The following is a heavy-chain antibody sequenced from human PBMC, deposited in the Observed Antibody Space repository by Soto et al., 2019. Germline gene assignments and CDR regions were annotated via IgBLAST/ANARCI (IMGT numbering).Heavy chain of an antibody. Sequence: GGSLRLSCAASGFTFSSYAMHWVRQAPGKGLEWVAVISYDGSNKYYADSVKGRFTISRDNSKNTLYLQMNSLRAEDTAVYYCARDVNDYLYCSGGSCYIYYYYYGMDVWGQGTTVTVSS. CDR1: GFTFSSYA. V-gene: IGHV3-30-3*01. CDR2: ISYDGSNK. J-gene: IGHJ6*02. D-gene: IGHD2-15*01. CDR3: ARDVNDYLYCSGGSCYIYYYYYGMDV.